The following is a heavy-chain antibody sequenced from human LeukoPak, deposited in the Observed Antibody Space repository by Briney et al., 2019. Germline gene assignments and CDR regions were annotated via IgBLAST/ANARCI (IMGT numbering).Heavy chain of an antibody. Sequence: ASETLSLTCAVYGGSFSGYYWSWIRQPPGKGLEWIGEINHSGSTNYNPSLKSRVTISVDTSKNQFSLELSSVTAADTAVYYCARVYSWHGGNFDYWGQGTLVTVSS. CDR3: ARVYSWHGGNFDY. D-gene: IGHD4-23*01. J-gene: IGHJ4*02. CDR1: GGSFSGYY. V-gene: IGHV4-34*01. CDR2: INHSGST.